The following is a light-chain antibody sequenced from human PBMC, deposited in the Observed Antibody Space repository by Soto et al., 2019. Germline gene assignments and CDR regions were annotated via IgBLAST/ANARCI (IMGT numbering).Light chain of an antibody. Sequence: DIQMTQSPSSLSTSVGDRVTITCRASQGISNYLAWYQQKPGKVPKLLIYAASTLQSGVPSRFSGSGSGTDFTLTISSLQPEDVATYHCQKYNNAPSFGQGTKV. CDR2: AAS. V-gene: IGKV1-27*01. CDR3: QKYNNAPS. CDR1: QGISNY. J-gene: IGKJ1*01.